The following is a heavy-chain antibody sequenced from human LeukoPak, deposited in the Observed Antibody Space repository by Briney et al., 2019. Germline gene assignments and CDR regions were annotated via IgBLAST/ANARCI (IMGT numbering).Heavy chain of an antibody. V-gene: IGHV4-39*01. CDR3: ARYPVDIVVVVAATHDAFDI. J-gene: IGHJ3*02. D-gene: IGHD2-15*01. CDR1: GDSISRSTYY. Sequence: PSETLSLTCTVSGDSISRSTYYWGWIRQPPGKGLEWIGSIHYSGSTYYNPSLKSRVTISVDTSKNQFSLKLSSVTAADTAVYYCARYPVDIVVVVAATHDAFDIWGQGTMVTVSS. CDR2: IHYSGST.